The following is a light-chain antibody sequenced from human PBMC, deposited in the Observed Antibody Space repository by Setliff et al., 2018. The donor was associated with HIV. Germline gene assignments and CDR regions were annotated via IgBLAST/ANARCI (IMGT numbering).Light chain of an antibody. CDR2: EAN. CDR3: SSYTSISTYV. V-gene: IGLV2-18*02. CDR1: SSDVGSYNR. J-gene: IGLJ1*01. Sequence: QSVLTQPPSVSGSPGQSVTISCTGTSSDVGSYNRVSWYQQPPGTAPKLMIYEANNRPSGVPDRFSGSKSGNTASLTISGLQAEDEADYYCSSYTSISTYVFGTGTKGTVL.